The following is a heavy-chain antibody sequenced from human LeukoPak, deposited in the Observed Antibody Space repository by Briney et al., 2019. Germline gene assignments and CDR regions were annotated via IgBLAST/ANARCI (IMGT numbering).Heavy chain of an antibody. Sequence: GRSLRLSCAASGFTFSSYATHWVRQAPGKGLEWVAVISYDGSNKYYADSVKGRFTISRDNSKNTLYLQMNSLRAEDTAVYYCARETYSSSWYGRVNWFDPWGQGTLVTVSS. CDR2: ISYDGSNK. CDR3: ARETYSSSWYGRVNWFDP. J-gene: IGHJ5*02. CDR1: GFTFSSYA. D-gene: IGHD6-13*01. V-gene: IGHV3-30*04.